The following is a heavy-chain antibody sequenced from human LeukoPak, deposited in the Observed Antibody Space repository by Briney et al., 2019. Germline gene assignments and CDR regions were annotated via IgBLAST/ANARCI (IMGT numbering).Heavy chain of an antibody. CDR3: AREGVGATKRGAFDY. CDR1: GGTFSSYA. Sequence: SVTVSCKASGGTFSSYALSWVRQAPGQGLEWMGGIIPIFGTANYAQKFQGRVTITADESTSTAYMELSSLRFEDTAVYYCAREGVGATKRGAFDYWGQGTLVTVSS. D-gene: IGHD1-26*01. J-gene: IGHJ4*02. V-gene: IGHV1-69*13. CDR2: IIPIFGTA.